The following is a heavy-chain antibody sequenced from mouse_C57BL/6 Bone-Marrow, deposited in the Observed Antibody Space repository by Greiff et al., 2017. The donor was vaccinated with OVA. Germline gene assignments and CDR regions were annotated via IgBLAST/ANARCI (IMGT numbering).Heavy chain of an antibody. CDR3: VRDRDTTDYWYFDV. V-gene: IGHV10-3*01. CDR2: IRSKSSNYAT. Sequence: EVKLVESGGGLVQPKGSLKLSCAASGFTFNTYAMHWVRQAPGKGLEWVARIRSKSSNYATYYADSVKDRFTISRDDSQSMLYLQMNNLKTEDTAMYYCVRDRDTTDYWYFDVWGTGTTVTVSS. D-gene: IGHD1-1*01. J-gene: IGHJ1*03. CDR1: GFTFNTYA.